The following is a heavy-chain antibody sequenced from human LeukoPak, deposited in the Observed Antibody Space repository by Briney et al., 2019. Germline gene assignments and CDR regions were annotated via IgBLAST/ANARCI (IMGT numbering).Heavy chain of an antibody. CDR1: GYSFTGYW. V-gene: IGHV5-51*01. J-gene: IGHJ4*02. Sequence: PGESLKISCKGSGYSFTGYWIGWVRQMPGKGLEWMGIIYPDDSDTRYSPSFQGQVTISADKSINTAYLQWSGLKASDTAMYYCARHYYYDSSGYSLDYWGQGTLVTVSS. CDR2: IYPDDSDT. CDR3: ARHYYYDSSGYSLDY. D-gene: IGHD3-22*01.